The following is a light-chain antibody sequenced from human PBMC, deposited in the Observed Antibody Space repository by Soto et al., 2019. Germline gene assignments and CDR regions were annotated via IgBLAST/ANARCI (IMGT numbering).Light chain of an antibody. Sequence: DIQMTQAPSTLSASVGDRVTITCRARQTISTWLAWYQQKPGQAPKLLIYDASTLERGVPSRCSGSASGTEFHLAISSLQPDDFATYYCQQYSSSSFAFGQGTKLEIK. CDR1: QTISTW. CDR2: DAS. CDR3: QQYSSSSFA. J-gene: IGKJ2*01. V-gene: IGKV1-5*01.